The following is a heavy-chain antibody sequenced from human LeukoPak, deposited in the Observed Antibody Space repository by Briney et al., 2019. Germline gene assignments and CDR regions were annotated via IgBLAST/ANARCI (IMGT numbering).Heavy chain of an antibody. J-gene: IGHJ4*02. D-gene: IGHD3-22*01. V-gene: IGHV5-51*01. Sequence: GESLKISCKASGYSFTSYWIGWVRQMPGKGLEWMGIIYPGDSETRYSPSFQGQVTISADKSITTAYLQWSSLKASDTAMYYCARRYDSSGYFTYWGQGTLVTVSS. CDR1: GYSFTSYW. CDR2: IYPGDSET. CDR3: ARRYDSSGYFTY.